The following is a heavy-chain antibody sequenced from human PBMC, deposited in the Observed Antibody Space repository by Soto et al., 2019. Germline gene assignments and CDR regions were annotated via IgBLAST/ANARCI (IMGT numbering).Heavy chain of an antibody. D-gene: IGHD3-3*01. CDR2: IYTSGST. CDR3: ARDRHYDFWSGLMDV. Sequence: KASETLSLTCTVSGGSISSYYWSWIRQPAGKGLEWIGRIYTSGSTNYNPSLKSRVTMSVDTSKNQFSLKLSSVTAADTAVYYCARDRHYDFWSGLMDVWGQGTTVTGSS. J-gene: IGHJ6*02. V-gene: IGHV4-4*07. CDR1: GGSISSYY.